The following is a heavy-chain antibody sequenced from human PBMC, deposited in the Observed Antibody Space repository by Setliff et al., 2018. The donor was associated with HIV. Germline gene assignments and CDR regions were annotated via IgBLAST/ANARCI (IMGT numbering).Heavy chain of an antibody. V-gene: IGHV3-48*01. Sequence: PGESLKISCTASGFTFGDYAMSWVRQAPGKGLEWVSYISMSSHTSVIYSDSVKGRFTISRDNARNSFYLQMNSLRVDDTAVYFCARDKWASGFDFWGHGTLVTV. D-gene: IGHD1-26*01. J-gene: IGHJ4*01. CDR2: ISMSSHTSV. CDR1: GFTFGDYA. CDR3: ARDKWASGFDF.